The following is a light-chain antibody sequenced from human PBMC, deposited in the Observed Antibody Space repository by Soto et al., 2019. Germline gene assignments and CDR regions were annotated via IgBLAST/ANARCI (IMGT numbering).Light chain of an antibody. Sequence: QSALTQPASVSGSPGQSITISCTGTSSDVGGYNYVSWYQQHPGTAPKLMIYDVSNRPSGVSNRFSGSKSGNTASLTISGLQAEDEAGYYCSSYTSSSTPFVFGTGTKLTVL. V-gene: IGLV2-14*01. CDR1: SSDVGGYNY. J-gene: IGLJ1*01. CDR3: SSYTSSSTPFV. CDR2: DVS.